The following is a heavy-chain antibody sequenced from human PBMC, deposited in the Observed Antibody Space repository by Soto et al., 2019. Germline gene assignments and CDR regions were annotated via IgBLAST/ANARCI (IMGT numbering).Heavy chain of an antibody. D-gene: IGHD3-16*01. CDR3: ARDPWAADY. V-gene: IGHV3-66*01. CDR1: GFTVSTKY. Sequence: EVQLVESGGGLVQPGGSLRLSCAASGFTVSTKYMSWVHQAPGKGLEWVSVIYSGGSTFYADSVRGRFTISRDNSKNTVKLKINRLRAEDTAVYYFARDPWAADYWGQGTLFTVSS. J-gene: IGHJ4*02. CDR2: IYSGGST.